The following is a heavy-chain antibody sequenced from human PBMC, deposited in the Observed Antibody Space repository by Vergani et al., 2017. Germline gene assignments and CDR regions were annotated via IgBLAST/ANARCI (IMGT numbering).Heavy chain of an antibody. V-gene: IGHV3-48*01. CDR3: ARDSPPDYSNYFTYYYYYYYMDV. Sequence: EVQLVESGGGLVQPGGSLRLSCAASGFTFSSYSMNWVRQAPGKGLEWVSYISSSSSTIYYAHSVKGRFTISRDHAKNSLYLQMNSLRAEDTAVYYCARDSPPDYSNYFTYYYYYYYMDVWGKGTTVTVSS. D-gene: IGHD4-11*01. CDR1: GFTFSSYS. CDR2: ISSSSSTI. J-gene: IGHJ6*03.